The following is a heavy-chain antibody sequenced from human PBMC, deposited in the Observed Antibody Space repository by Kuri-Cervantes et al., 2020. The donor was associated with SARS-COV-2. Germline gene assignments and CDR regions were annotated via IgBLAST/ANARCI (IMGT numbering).Heavy chain of an antibody. CDR1: GFTFSSYA. Sequence: LSLTCAASGFTFSSYAMSWVRQAPGKGLEWVSAISGSGGSTYYADSVKGRFTISRDNSKNTLYLQMNSLRAEDTAVYYCARLPGIAAAAPEGYYFDYWGQGTLVTVSS. J-gene: IGHJ4*02. D-gene: IGHD6-13*01. CDR2: ISGSGGST. V-gene: IGHV3-23*01. CDR3: ARLPGIAAAAPEGYYFDY.